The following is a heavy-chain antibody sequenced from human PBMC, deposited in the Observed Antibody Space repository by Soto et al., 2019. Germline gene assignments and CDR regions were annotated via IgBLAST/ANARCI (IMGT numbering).Heavy chain of an antibody. Sequence: GESLKISCKGSGYSFTSYWIGWVRQMPGKGLEWMGIIYPGDSDTRYSPSFQGQVAISADKSISTAYLQWSSLKASDTAMYYCATSGRQLGYCSGGSCYSTDYYYYGMDVWGQGTTVTVSS. V-gene: IGHV5-51*01. J-gene: IGHJ6*02. CDR3: ATSGRQLGYCSGGSCYSTDYYYYGMDV. D-gene: IGHD2-15*01. CDR2: IYPGDSDT. CDR1: GYSFTSYW.